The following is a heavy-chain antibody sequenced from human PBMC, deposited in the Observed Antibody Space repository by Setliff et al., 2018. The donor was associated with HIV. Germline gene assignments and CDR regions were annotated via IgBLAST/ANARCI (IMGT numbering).Heavy chain of an antibody. CDR2: ISSRSRYT. J-gene: IGHJ6*03. D-gene: IGHD3-10*01. Sequence: PGGSLRLSCAASGFTFSDHYMSWIRQAPGKGLEWVSYISSRSRYTNYADSVKGRFTISRDNAKNSLYLQMNSLKTEDTAVYYCARSRITMVRGETPHSSYYYYYMDVWGKGTTVTVSS. CDR1: GFTFSDHY. CDR3: ARSRITMVRGETPHSSYYYYYMDV. V-gene: IGHV3-11*03.